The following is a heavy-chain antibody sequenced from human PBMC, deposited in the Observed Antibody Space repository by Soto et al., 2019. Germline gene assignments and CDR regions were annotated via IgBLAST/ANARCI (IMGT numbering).Heavy chain of an antibody. V-gene: IGHV3-23*01. J-gene: IGHJ4*02. CDR3: AKDGLVVTTNY. CDR1: GFTFSTYA. CDR2: ISGSGGST. D-gene: IGHD2-21*02. Sequence: GSLRLSCAASGFTFSTYAMSWVRQAPGKGLEWVSAISGSGGSTYYADSVKGRFTISRDNSKNTLYLQMNSLRAEDTAVYYCAKDGLVVTTNYWGQGTLVTVSS.